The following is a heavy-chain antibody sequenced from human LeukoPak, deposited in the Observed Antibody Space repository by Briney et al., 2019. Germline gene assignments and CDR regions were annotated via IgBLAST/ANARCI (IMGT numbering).Heavy chain of an antibody. CDR3: ARGVPGPKRSSSGSFDY. J-gene: IGHJ4*02. V-gene: IGHV5-51*01. Sequence: GESLKISCKGSGYSFTSYWIGWVRQLPGKGLEWMGIIYPGDSDTRYSPSFQGQVTISADKSISTAYLQWSSLKASDTAMYYCARGVPGPKRSSSGSFDYWGQGTLVTVSS. CDR2: IYPGDSDT. D-gene: IGHD6-19*01. CDR1: GYSFTSYW.